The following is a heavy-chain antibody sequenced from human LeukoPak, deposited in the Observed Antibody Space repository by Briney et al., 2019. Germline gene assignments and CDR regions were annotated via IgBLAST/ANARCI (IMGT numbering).Heavy chain of an antibody. V-gene: IGHV4-61*02. Sequence: SETLSLTCTVSGGSISSGSYYWSWIRQPAGKGLEWIGRIYTSGSTNYNPSLKSRVTISVDTSKNQFSLKLSSVTAADTAVYYCARVPRDCSSTSCYTGYADYWGQGTLVTVSS. CDR3: ARVPRDCSSTSCYTGYADY. D-gene: IGHD2-2*02. CDR2: IYTSGST. J-gene: IGHJ4*02. CDR1: GGSISSGSYY.